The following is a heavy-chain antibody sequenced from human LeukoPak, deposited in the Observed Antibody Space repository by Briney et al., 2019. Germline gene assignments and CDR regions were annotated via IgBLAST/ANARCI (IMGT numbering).Heavy chain of an antibody. D-gene: IGHD3-10*01. CDR3: ARDRAYGPGSYYPDAFDI. CDR1: GFTVSSNY. CDR2: IYSGGST. J-gene: IGHJ3*02. V-gene: IGHV3-53*01. Sequence: PGGSLRLSCAASGFTVSSNYMSWVRQAPGKGLEWVSVIYSGGSTYYADSVKGRFTISRDDSKNTLYLQMNSLRAEDTAVYYCARDRAYGPGSYYPDAFDIWGQGTMVTVSS.